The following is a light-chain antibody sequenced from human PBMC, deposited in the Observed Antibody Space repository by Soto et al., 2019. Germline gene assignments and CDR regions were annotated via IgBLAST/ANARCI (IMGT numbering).Light chain of an antibody. CDR3: SSYTSSSTYV. Sequence: QSALTQPASVSGSPGQSITIACTGTSSDVGGYNYVSWYQQYPGKAPRLVISDVSNRPSGVSNRVSGSKSGNSASLTISGLQAEVEADYYCSSYTSSSTYVFGTGTKLTVL. CDR1: SSDVGGYNY. J-gene: IGLJ1*01. V-gene: IGLV2-14*01. CDR2: DVS.